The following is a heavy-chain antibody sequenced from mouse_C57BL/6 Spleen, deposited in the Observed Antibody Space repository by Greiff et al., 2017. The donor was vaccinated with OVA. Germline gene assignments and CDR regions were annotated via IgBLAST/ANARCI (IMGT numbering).Heavy chain of an antibody. J-gene: IGHJ1*03. CDR2: INSDGRLT. Sequence: EVKLMESEGGLVQPGSSMKLSCTASGFTFSDYYMSFFLPFPATGLSWVSNINSDGRLTYYLDSLKSRFIISRDNAKNILYLQMSSLKSEDTATYYCARGYYDYDEGYFDVWGTGTTVTVSS. D-gene: IGHD2-4*01. CDR3: ARGYYDYDEGYFDV. V-gene: IGHV5-16*01. CDR1: GFTFSDYY.